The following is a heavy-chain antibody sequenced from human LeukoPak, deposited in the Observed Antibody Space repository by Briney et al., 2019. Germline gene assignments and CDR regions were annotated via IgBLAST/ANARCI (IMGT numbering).Heavy chain of an antibody. D-gene: IGHD3-22*01. CDR2: INHSGST. CDR1: GGSFSGYY. CDR3: ARHGDYDSSGYYYGGVGYYYYYYMDV. V-gene: IGHV4-34*01. Sequence: PSETLSLTCAVYGGSFSGYYWSWIRQPPGKGLEWIGEINHSGSTNYNPSLKSRVTISVDTSKNQFSLKLSSVTAADTAVYYCARHGDYDSSGYYYGGVGYYYYYYMDVWGKGTTVTISS. J-gene: IGHJ6*03.